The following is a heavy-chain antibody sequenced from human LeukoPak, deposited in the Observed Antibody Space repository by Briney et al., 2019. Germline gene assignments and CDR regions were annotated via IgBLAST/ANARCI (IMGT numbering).Heavy chain of an antibody. J-gene: IGHJ1*01. CDR3: AKDEATSGGGLAS. CDR2: MYTGGTT. V-gene: IGHV3-53*01. CDR1: GFSVSGTH. Sequence: QPGGSLRLSCAASGFSVSGTHMTWVRQAPGKGLEWVSAMYTGGTTYYADSVSGRFTIFRDNAKNTLYLQMNSLRPEDTAVYYCAKDEATSGGGLASWGQGTLVIVSS. D-gene: IGHD3-16*01.